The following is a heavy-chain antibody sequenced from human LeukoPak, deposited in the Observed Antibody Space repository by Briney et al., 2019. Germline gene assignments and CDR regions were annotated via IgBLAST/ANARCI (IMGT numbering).Heavy chain of an antibody. J-gene: IGHJ3*02. D-gene: IGHD3-10*01. CDR3: ARRASHMVRGPRGAFDI. Sequence: GESLKISCKGSGYSFTSYWIGWVRQMPGKGLEWMGIIYPGDSDTRYSPSFQGQVTISADKSISTAYLQWSSLKASDTAMYYCARRASHMVRGPRGAFDIWGQGTMVTVSS. V-gene: IGHV5-51*01. CDR2: IYPGDSDT. CDR1: GYSFTSYW.